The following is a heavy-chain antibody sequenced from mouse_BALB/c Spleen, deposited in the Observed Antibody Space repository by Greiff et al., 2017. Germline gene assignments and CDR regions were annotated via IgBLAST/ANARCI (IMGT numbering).Heavy chain of an antibody. V-gene: IGHV1-7*01. J-gene: IGHJ2*01. D-gene: IGHD4-1*01. Sequence: QVQLQQSGAELAKPGASVKMSCKASGYTFTSYWMHWVKQRPGQGLEWIGYINPSTGYTEYNQKFKDKATLTADKSSSTAYMQLSSLTSEDSAVYYCARRDWVDYWGQGTTLTVSS. CDR2: INPSTGYT. CDR1: GYTFTSYW. CDR3: ARRDWVDY.